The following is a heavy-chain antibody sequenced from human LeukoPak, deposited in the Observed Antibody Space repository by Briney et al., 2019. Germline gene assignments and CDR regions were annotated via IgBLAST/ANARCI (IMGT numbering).Heavy chain of an antibody. CDR3: ARLYSNYGWFDP. Sequence: ASVKVSCKASGGTFSSYAISWVRQAPGQGLEWMGWINPNSGGTNYAQKFQGRVTMTRDTSISTAYMELSRLRSDDTAVYYCARLYSNYGWFDPWGQGTLVTVSS. D-gene: IGHD4-11*01. CDR1: GGTFSSYA. J-gene: IGHJ5*02. CDR2: INPNSGGT. V-gene: IGHV1-2*02.